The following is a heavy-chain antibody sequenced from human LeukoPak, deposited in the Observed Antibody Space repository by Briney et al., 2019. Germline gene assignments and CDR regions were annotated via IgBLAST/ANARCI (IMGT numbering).Heavy chain of an antibody. Sequence: GGSLRLSCAASGFTFSSYTMSWVRQAPGKGLEWVSAISGGDGTVTKYADSVKGRFTISRDNSKNTLYLQMSSLRAEDTAVYYCVVHSSGSHRPFDYWGQGTLVTVSS. D-gene: IGHD3-22*01. CDR1: GFTFSSYT. J-gene: IGHJ4*02. CDR2: ISGGDGTVT. V-gene: IGHV3-23*01. CDR3: VVHSSGSHRPFDY.